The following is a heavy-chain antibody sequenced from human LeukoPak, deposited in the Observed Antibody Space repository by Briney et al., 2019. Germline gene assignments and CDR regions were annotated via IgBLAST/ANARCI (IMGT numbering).Heavy chain of an antibody. CDR3: ARYYDSSGYYYFDY. CDR1: GLTFSSYG. CDR2: ISSSSSTI. V-gene: IGHV3-48*01. Sequence: GGSLRLSCAASGLTFSSYGMNWVRQAPGEGLEWVSYISSSSSTIYYADSVKGRFTISRDNAKNSLYLQMNSLRAEDTAVYYCARYYDSSGYYYFDYWGQGTLVTVSS. D-gene: IGHD3-22*01. J-gene: IGHJ4*02.